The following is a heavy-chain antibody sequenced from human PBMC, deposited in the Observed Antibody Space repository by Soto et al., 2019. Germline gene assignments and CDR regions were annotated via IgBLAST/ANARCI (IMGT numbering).Heavy chain of an antibody. CDR3: ARYDYGSNGGAFDI. CDR2: ISSSRSTI. V-gene: IGHV3-48*01. J-gene: IGHJ3*02. CDR1: GFTFSSYS. Sequence: EVQLVESGGGLVQPGGSLRLSCAASGFTFSSYSMNWVRQAPGKGLEWISYISSSRSTIYFADSVKGRFTISRDNAKNSRYLQMNSLRAEDTAVYYCARYDYGSNGGAFDIWGQGTMVTVSS. D-gene: IGHD4-17*01.